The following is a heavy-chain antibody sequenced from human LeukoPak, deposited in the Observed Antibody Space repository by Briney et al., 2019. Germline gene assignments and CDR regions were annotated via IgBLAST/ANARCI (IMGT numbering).Heavy chain of an antibody. CDR1: GYTFTGYY. J-gene: IGHJ4*02. D-gene: IGHD6-13*01. CDR3: ARVRSLDSSSWYGY. Sequence: GASVKVSCKASGYTFTGYYMHWVRQAPGQGLEWMGRINPNSGGTNYAQKFQGRVTMTRDTSISTAYMELSRLRSNDTAVYYCARVRSLDSSSWYGYWGQGTLVTVSS. V-gene: IGHV1-2*06. CDR2: INPNSGGT.